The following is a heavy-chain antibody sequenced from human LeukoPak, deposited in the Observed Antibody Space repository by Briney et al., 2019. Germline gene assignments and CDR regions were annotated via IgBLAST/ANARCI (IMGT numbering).Heavy chain of an antibody. V-gene: IGHV3-30*02. Sequence: GGSLRLSCAASGFTFSSYGMHWVRQAPGKGLEGVAFIRYDGSNKYYADSVKGRFTISRDNSKNTLYLQMNSLRAEDTAVYYCARVARYGDYIGGSDYWGQGALVTVSS. J-gene: IGHJ4*02. D-gene: IGHD4-17*01. CDR3: ARVARYGDYIGGSDY. CDR1: GFTFSSYG. CDR2: IRYDGSNK.